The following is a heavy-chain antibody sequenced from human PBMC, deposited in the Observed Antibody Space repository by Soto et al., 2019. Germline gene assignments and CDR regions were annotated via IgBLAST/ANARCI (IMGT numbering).Heavy chain of an antibody. D-gene: IGHD2-15*01. Sequence: SVKVSCKASGGTFSSYSISWVRQAPGQGLEWMGGIIPIFGTANYAQKFQGRVTITADESTSTAYMELSSLRSEDTAVYYCARFVVVAASDYYYYGMDVWGQGTTVTVSS. CDR3: ARFVVVAASDYYYYGMDV. CDR1: GGTFSSYS. J-gene: IGHJ6*02. CDR2: IIPIFGTA. V-gene: IGHV1-69*13.